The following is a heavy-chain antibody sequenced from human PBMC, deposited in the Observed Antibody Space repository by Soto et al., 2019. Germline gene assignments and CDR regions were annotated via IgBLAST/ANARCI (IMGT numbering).Heavy chain of an antibody. CDR3: SSLCGNYDSGCQRVDV. Sequence: EVQLTESGGGLVQPGGSLRLSCTASGFTFSNDAMHWVRQAPGKGLEWVSDISSSSTTIYYSDSVKGRFTISRDNAKKSMYLQMVSLRDEGTAIYYCSSLCGNYDSGCQRVDVWGPGAKVTVSS. CDR2: ISSSSTTI. V-gene: IGHV3-48*02. J-gene: IGHJ3*01. D-gene: IGHD3-22*01. CDR1: GFTFSNDA.